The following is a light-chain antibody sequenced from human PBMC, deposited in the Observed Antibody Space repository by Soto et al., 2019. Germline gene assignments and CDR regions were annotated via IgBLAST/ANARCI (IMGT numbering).Light chain of an antibody. Sequence: AIRMTQSPSSLSASTGDRVTITCRASQGISSYLAWYQQKPGKAPKLLIYAASTLQSGVPSRFSGSGSGTDFTLTISCLQSEDFATYSCQQYYSYPVDFTFGPGTKVDIK. V-gene: IGKV1-8*01. CDR1: QGISSY. J-gene: IGKJ3*01. CDR3: QQYYSYPVDFT. CDR2: AAS.